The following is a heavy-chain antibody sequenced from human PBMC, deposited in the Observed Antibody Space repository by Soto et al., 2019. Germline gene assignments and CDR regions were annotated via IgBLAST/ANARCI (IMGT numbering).Heavy chain of an antibody. Sequence: SQTLSLTCAISGDSVSNNGAAWNWIRQSPSRGLEWLGRTYYRSTWFYNYALSVRSRISISPDTSKNQFSLQLNSVTPEDTAVYYCARDPQDFSSAFDSWGQGALVTVSS. CDR2: TYYRSTWFY. CDR3: ARDPQDFSSAFDS. CDR1: GDSVSNNGAA. J-gene: IGHJ4*02. V-gene: IGHV6-1*01. D-gene: IGHD6-19*01.